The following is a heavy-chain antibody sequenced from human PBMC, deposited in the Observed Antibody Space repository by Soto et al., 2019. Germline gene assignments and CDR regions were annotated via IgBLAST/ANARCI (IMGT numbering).Heavy chain of an antibody. Sequence: QLQLQESGPGLVKPSETLSLTCTVSGGSISSSSYYWGWIRQPPGKGLEWIGSIYYSGSTYYNPSLKSRVTISVDTSKNQFSLKLSSVTAADTAVYYCARHPNGDYDGGEGYFDYCGQGTLVTVSS. CDR2: IYYSGST. J-gene: IGHJ4*02. CDR1: GGSISSSSYY. V-gene: IGHV4-39*01. CDR3: ARHPNGDYDGGEGYFDY. D-gene: IGHD4-17*01.